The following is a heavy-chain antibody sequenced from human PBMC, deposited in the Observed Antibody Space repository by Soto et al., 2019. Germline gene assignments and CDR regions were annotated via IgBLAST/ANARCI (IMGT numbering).Heavy chain of an antibody. V-gene: IGHV1-69*13. CDR2: IIPIFGTA. J-gene: IGHJ6*02. CDR1: GGTFSSYA. CDR3: ASQYYYDSSGYLYYYYYYGMDV. Sequence: SVKVSCKASGGTFSSYAISWVRQAPGQGLEWMGGIIPIFGTANYAQKFQGRVTITADESTSTAYMELSSLRSEDTAVYYCASQYYYDSSGYLYYYYYYGMDVWAQGTTVTVSS. D-gene: IGHD3-22*01.